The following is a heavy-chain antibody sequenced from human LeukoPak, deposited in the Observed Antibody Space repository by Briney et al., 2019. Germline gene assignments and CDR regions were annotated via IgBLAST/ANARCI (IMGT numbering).Heavy chain of an antibody. Sequence: PGGSLRLSCAASGFTFSNYGMNWVRQAPGKGLEWVSTISGSGGSTYYADSVKGRFTISRDNSNNTLYLQMNSLRAEDTAVYYCAKGKGVLDYWGQGTLVTVSS. CDR3: AKGKGVLDY. CDR1: GFTFSNYG. J-gene: IGHJ4*02. V-gene: IGHV3-23*01. CDR2: ISGSGGST.